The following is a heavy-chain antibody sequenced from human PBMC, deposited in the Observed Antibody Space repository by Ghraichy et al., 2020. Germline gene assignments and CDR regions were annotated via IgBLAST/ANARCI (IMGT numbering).Heavy chain of an antibody. CDR1: GFTFTSSA. Sequence: SVKVSCKASGFTFTSSAMQWVRQARGQRLEWIGWIVVGSGNTNYAQKFQERVTITRDMSTSTAYMELSSLRSEDTAVYYCAANIAARLNLYDILTGYYTGPPDYWGQGTLVTVSS. D-gene: IGHD3-9*01. J-gene: IGHJ4*02. CDR3: AANIAARLNLYDILTGYYTGPPDY. CDR2: IVVGSGNT. V-gene: IGHV1-58*02.